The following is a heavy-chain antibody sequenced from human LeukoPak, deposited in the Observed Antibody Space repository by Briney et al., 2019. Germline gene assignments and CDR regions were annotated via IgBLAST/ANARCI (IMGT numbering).Heavy chain of an antibody. Sequence: PSETLSLTCTVSGFSIGSLYYWGWIRQSPGKGLEWIGEINHSGSTNYNPSLKSRVTISVDTSKNQFSLKLSSVTAADTAVYYCARGLREPRYCSGGSCTHNTNYYYYYYMDVWGKGTTVTVSS. D-gene: IGHD2-15*01. CDR2: INHSGST. V-gene: IGHV4-38-2*02. CDR3: ARGLREPRYCSGGSCTHNTNYYYYYYMDV. CDR1: GFSIGSLYY. J-gene: IGHJ6*03.